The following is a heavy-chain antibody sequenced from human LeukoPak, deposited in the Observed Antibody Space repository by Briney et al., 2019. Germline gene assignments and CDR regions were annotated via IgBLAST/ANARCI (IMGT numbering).Heavy chain of an antibody. D-gene: IGHD2-21*02. Sequence: ASVKVSCKASGYTFTCYAMHWVRQAPGQRLEWMGWINAGNGNTKYSQKFQGRVTITRDTSASTAYMELSSLRSEDTAVYYCARVPCGGDCYSGHYYYGMDVWGQGTTVTVSS. CDR1: GYTFTCYA. V-gene: IGHV1-3*01. CDR2: INAGNGNT. J-gene: IGHJ6*02. CDR3: ARVPCGGDCYSGHYYYGMDV.